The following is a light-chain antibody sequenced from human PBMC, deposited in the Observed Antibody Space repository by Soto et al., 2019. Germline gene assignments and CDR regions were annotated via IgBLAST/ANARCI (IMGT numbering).Light chain of an antibody. CDR2: EVS. J-gene: IGLJ3*02. CDR3: LLYYGGVWV. Sequence: QSALTQPASVSGSPGQSITISCTGTSSDIGGYNYVSWYHHHPGKAPKLMIYEVSNRPSGVSNRFSGSKSGNTASLTISGLQAEDEADYYCLLYYGGVWVFGGGTKLTVL. CDR1: SSDIGGYNY. V-gene: IGLV2-14*01.